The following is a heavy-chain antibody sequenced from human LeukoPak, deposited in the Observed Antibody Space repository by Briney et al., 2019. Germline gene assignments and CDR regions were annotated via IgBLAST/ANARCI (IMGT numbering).Heavy chain of an antibody. J-gene: IGHJ5*02. CDR3: ARGGQQLVRRGVKDGWFDP. V-gene: IGHV4-39*07. CDR2: IYYSGST. D-gene: IGHD6-13*01. CDR1: GGSISSSSYY. Sequence: SETLSLTCTVSGGSISSSSYYWGWIRQPPGKGLEWIGSIYYSGSTYYNPSLKSRVTISVDTSKNQFSLKLSSVTAADTAVYYCARGGQQLVRRGVKDGWFDPWGQGTLVTVSS.